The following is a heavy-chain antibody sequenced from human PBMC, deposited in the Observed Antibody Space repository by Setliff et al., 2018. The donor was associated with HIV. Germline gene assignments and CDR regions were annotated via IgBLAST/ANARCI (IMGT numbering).Heavy chain of an antibody. CDR1: GGSISSSSYY. D-gene: IGHD2-21*01. CDR3: ARQVTVVGYFETAAGSFNY. J-gene: IGHJ4*02. Sequence: SETLSLTCTVSGGSISSSSYYWGWIRQPPGKGLEWIGSIYYSGSTYYNPSLKSRVTISTDTSKNQFSLKVRSATAADTAVYYCARQVTVVGYFETAAGSFNYWGPGTLVTVSS. V-gene: IGHV4-39*01. CDR2: IYYSGST.